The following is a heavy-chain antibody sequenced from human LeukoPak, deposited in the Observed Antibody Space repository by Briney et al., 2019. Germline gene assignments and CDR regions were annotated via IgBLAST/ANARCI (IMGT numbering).Heavy chain of an antibody. Sequence: GGSRRLSGGALGLGFSDPDMHWGGQAPGKGLEFVSSIVPAGAHTFYADSVKGRFTISRDNFHSTMYLQIDGLTPEDSAVYYCARQLGGTKTAGFDIWGQGTVVTVSS. J-gene: IGHJ3*02. CDR3: ARQLGGTKTAGFDI. V-gene: IGHV3-64*02. CDR2: IVPAGAHT. D-gene: IGHD1-1*01. CDR1: GLGFSDPD.